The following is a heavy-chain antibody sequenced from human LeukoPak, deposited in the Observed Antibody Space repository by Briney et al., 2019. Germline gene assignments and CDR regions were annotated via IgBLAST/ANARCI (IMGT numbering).Heavy chain of an antibody. J-gene: IGHJ4*02. V-gene: IGHV1-3*04. CDR3: AVSTYYYGSTYYYDSGSYYAFDY. Sequence: GASVKVSCTTSGYTFTNYAMHWVCQAPGQRLEWMGWINTADGNTKYSQKFQGRVTITKDTSASTASMELSSLRSEDTAVYYCAVSTYYYGSTYYYDSGSYYAFDYRGQGTLVTVSS. CDR2: INTADGNT. D-gene: IGHD3-10*01. CDR1: GYTFTNYA.